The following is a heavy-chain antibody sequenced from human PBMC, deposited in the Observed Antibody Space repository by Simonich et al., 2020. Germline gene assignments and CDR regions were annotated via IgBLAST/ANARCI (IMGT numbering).Heavy chain of an antibody. V-gene: IGHV4-59*08. D-gene: IGHD7-27*01. CDR3: ARHGNWGYFDY. Sequence: QVQLQQWGAGLLKPSETLSLTCAVYGGSISSYYWSWIRQPPGKGLEWIGYIYYSGSTNYNPFLKSRVTISVDTSKNQFSLKLSSVTAADTAVYYCARHGNWGYFDYWGQGTLVTVSS. CDR1: GGSISSYY. CDR2: IYYSGST. J-gene: IGHJ4*02.